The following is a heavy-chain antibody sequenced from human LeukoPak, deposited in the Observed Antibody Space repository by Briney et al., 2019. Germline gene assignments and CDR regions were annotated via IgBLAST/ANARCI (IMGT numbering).Heavy chain of an antibody. D-gene: IGHD2-15*01. J-gene: IGHJ4*02. V-gene: IGHV4-59*01. CDR2: IYYSGST. Sequence: SETLSLTCTVSGGSISSYYWSWLRQPPGKGLEWIGYIYYSGSTNYNPSLKSRVTISVDTSKNQFSLKLSSVTAADTAVYHCGRAGDAVAAYFDYWGQGTLVTVSS. CDR3: GRAGDAVAAYFDY. CDR1: GGSISSYY.